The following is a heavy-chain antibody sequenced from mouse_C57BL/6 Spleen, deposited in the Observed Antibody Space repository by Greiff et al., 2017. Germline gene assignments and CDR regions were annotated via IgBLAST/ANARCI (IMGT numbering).Heavy chain of an antibody. CDR3: ARRGYDYPFDY. CDR1: GYTFTSYW. V-gene: IGHV1-69*01. Sequence: QVQLQQPGAELVMPGASVKLSCKASGYTFTSYWMHWVKQRPGQGLEWIGEIDPSDSYTNYNQKFKGKSTLTVDKSSSTAYMQLSSLTSEDSAVYYCARRGYDYPFDYWGQGTTLTVAS. D-gene: IGHD2-4*01. J-gene: IGHJ2*01. CDR2: IDPSDSYT.